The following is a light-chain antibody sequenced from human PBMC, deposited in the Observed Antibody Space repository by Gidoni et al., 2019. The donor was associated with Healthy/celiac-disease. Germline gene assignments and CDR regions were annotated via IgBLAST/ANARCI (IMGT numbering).Light chain of an antibody. J-gene: IGKJ1*01. CDR2: GAS. Sequence: VLTQSPGTLPLSPGERATRSCRSSQSVSSSYLAWYQQKPGQAPRLLIYGASSRATGIPDFTLTISRLQPEDFAVYYCQQYGSSRTFGQGTKVEIK. V-gene: IGKV3-20*01. CDR1: QSVSSSY. CDR3: QQYGSSRT.